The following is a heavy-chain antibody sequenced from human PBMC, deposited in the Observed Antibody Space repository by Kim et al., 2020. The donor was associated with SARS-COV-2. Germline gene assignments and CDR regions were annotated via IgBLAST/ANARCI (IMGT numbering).Heavy chain of an antibody. CDR1: GDSIRSSIYY. Sequence: SETLSLTCSVSGDSIRSSIYYWGWIRQPPGKGLEWIGSIYSSGSTYYNPSLKSRVTISVDTSKNQFTLKLSSVTAADTAVFYCARHWLRGSVFRGAPTISEYWGHGTLVIVSS. CDR2: IYSSGST. D-gene: IGHD1-26*01. J-gene: IGHJ4*01. V-gene: IGHV4-39*01. CDR3: ARHWLRGSVFRGAPTISEY.